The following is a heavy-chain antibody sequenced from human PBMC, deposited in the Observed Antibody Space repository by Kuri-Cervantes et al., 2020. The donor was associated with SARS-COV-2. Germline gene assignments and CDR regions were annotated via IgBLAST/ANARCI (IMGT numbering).Heavy chain of an antibody. J-gene: IGHJ3*01. V-gene: IGHV3-49*04. Sequence: GESLKISCAASGFSFDDYTMSWVRQAPGKGLEWVGFIRSKTNGGTTEYAASVKGRFVISRDDPRSIVYLQMNSLQTEGTAVYYCATKDGWGQGTMVTVSS. CDR3: ATKDG. CDR1: GFSFDDYT. CDR2: IRSKTNGGTT.